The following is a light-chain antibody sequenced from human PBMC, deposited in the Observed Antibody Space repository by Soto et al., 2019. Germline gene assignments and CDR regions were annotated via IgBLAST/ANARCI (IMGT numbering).Light chain of an antibody. CDR2: GNS. J-gene: IGLJ2*01. CDR3: QSYDTSLSGSV. CDR1: SSNIGAGYD. V-gene: IGLV1-40*01. Sequence: QAVVTQPPSVSGAPGQRVTISCTGSSSNIGAGYDVHWYQQLPGTAPKVFIYGNSNRPSGVPDRFSGSKSGTSASLAITGLQAADEADYYCQSYDTSLSGSVFGGGTKLTVL.